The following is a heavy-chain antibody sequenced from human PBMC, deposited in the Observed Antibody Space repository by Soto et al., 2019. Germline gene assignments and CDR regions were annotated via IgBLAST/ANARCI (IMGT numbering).Heavy chain of an antibody. D-gene: IGHD3-9*01. CDR3: ARPRAIRFYYYAMDV. V-gene: IGHV3-30-3*01. CDR1: GFTFSTYA. J-gene: IGHJ6*02. CDR2: ISYDGVYE. Sequence: ESGGGVVQPGRSLRLSCAASGFTFSTYAIPWVRQAPGKGLEWVAVISYDGVYEHYADSVKGRFTISRDNSKKMLYLQMDSLRPEDTAVYYCARPRAIRFYYYAMDVWGQGTTVTVSS.